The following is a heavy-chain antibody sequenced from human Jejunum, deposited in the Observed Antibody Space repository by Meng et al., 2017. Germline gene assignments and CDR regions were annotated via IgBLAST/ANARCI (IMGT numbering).Heavy chain of an antibody. D-gene: IGHD3-22*01. Sequence: GESLKISCAASGFTFSSFAMTWVRQAPGKGLHWVSGINGVGSDTYYADSVNGRFTISRDNSKNTLYLQMNSLRDEDMAVYYCAKVSYYDGSGSSYFLDAFDAWGQGTMVTVSS. CDR2: INGVGSDT. V-gene: IGHV3-23*01. CDR3: AKVSYYDGSGSSYFLDAFDA. CDR1: GFTFSSFA. J-gene: IGHJ3*01.